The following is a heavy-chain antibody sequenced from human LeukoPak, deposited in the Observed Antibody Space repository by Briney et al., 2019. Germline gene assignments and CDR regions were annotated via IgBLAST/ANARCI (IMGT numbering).Heavy chain of an antibody. D-gene: IGHD1-14*01. J-gene: IGHJ4*02. CDR2: IRYDGNNK. V-gene: IGHV3-30*02. CDR3: VKDNPLDY. Sequence: PGGSLRLSCAASGFTFNNYAMNWVRQAPGKGLEWVAFIRYDGNNKLYADSMKGRFTISRDNSKNTLYLHINSLRAEDTAVYYCVKDNPLDYWGQGTLVIVSS. CDR1: GFTFNNYA.